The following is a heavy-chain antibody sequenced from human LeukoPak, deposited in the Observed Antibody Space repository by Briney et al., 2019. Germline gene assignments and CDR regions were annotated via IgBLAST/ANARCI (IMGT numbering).Heavy chain of an antibody. Sequence: ASVKVSCKASGYTFTDYNIHWVRQAPGQGLELMGWINPNSGGTNYAQKFQGRVTMTRDTSISTAYMELSSLGADDTALYYCAREVGVGVRYFDYWGQGTLVTVSS. CDR2: INPNSGGT. V-gene: IGHV1-2*02. CDR1: GYTFTDYN. J-gene: IGHJ4*02. CDR3: AREVGVGVRYFDY. D-gene: IGHD1-26*01.